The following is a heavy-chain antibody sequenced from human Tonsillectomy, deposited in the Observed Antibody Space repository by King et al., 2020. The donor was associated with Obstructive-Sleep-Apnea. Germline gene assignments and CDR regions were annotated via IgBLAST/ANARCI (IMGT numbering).Heavy chain of an antibody. Sequence: VQLVESGGGLVQPGGSLRLSCAASGFTFSSYWMTWVRQAPGKGLEGVANIKQDGSEKYYVDSVKGRFTISRDNAKNSLYLQMTTLGAEDTAVYYCARVDDYGDYSFDYWGQGTLVTVSS. J-gene: IGHJ4*02. CDR3: ARVDDYGDYSFDY. V-gene: IGHV3-7*01. D-gene: IGHD4-17*01. CDR1: GFTFSSYW. CDR2: IKQDGSEK.